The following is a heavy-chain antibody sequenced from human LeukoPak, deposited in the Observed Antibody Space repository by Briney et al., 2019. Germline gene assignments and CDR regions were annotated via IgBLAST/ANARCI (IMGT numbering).Heavy chain of an antibody. CDR2: ISFDGSKK. V-gene: IGHV3-30*04. D-gene: IGHD2-2*01. Sequence: GRSLRLSCAASGFTFSNYAVHWVCQVPGKGLEWVAVISFDGSKKYYADSVKGRFTISRDNSKNTLYLQMNSLRAEDTAVYYCAKWEAIVVVPAAIGYWGQGTLVTVSS. J-gene: IGHJ4*02. CDR1: GFTFSNYA. CDR3: AKWEAIVVVPAAIGY.